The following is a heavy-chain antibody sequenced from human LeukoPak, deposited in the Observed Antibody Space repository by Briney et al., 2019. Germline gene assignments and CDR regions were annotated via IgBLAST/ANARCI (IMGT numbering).Heavy chain of an antibody. CDR1: GGSITGFY. CDR3: ARGSSSWGYYYYMDV. Sequence: PSETLSLTCTVSGGSITGFYWSWIRQPPGKGLEWIGYIYYSGSTNYNPSLKSRVTISVDTSKNQFSLKLCSVTAADTAVYYCARGSSSWGYYYYMDVWGKGTTVTISS. D-gene: IGHD6-13*01. J-gene: IGHJ6*03. V-gene: IGHV4-59*01. CDR2: IYYSGST.